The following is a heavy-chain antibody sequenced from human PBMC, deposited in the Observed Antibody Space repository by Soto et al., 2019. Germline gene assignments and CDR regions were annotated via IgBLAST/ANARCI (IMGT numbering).Heavy chain of an antibody. CDR3: ARSEQWLVSAFDI. J-gene: IGHJ3*02. CDR1: GLTFSSYW. V-gene: IGHV3-74*01. CDR2: INSDGSST. Sequence: GGSLRLSCAASGLTFSSYWMHWVRQAPGKGLVWVSRINSDGSSTSYADSVKGRFTISRDNAKNTLYLQMNSLRAEDTAVYYRARSEQWLVSAFDIWGQGTMVTVSS. D-gene: IGHD6-19*01.